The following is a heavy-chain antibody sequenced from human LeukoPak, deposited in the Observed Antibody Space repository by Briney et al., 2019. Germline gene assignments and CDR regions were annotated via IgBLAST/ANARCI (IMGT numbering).Heavy chain of an antibody. J-gene: IGHJ3*02. CDR3: ARDPYYYDSSGYSRDDAFDI. V-gene: IGHV1-2*02. CDR1: GYTFTGYY. Sequence: GASVKVSCKASGYTFTGYYMHWVRQAPGQGLEWMGWINPNSGGTNYAQKFQGRVTMTRDTSISTAYMELSRLRSDDTAVYYCARDPYYYDSSGYSRDDAFDIWGQGTMVTVSS. D-gene: IGHD3-22*01. CDR2: INPNSGGT.